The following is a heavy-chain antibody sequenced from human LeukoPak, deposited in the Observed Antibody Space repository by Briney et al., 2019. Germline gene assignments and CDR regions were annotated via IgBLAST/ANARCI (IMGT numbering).Heavy chain of an antibody. Sequence: GASVKVPCKASGYTFTSYAMNWVRQAPGQGLEWMGWINTNTGNPTYAQGSTGRFVFSLDTSVSTAYLQISSLKAEDTAVYYCASTYGVIAFDIWGQGTMVTVSS. J-gene: IGHJ3*02. D-gene: IGHD4-17*01. V-gene: IGHV7-4-1*02. CDR1: GYTFTSYA. CDR2: INTNTGNP. CDR3: ASTYGVIAFDI.